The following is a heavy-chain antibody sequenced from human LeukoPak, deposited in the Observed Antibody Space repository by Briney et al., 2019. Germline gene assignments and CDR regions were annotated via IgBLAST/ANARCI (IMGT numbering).Heavy chain of an antibody. CDR2: IYTTGNT. CDR3: ARIGGSFPSLDS. V-gene: IGHV4-4*07. D-gene: IGHD1-26*01. Sequence: PSETLSLTCTVSGGSISNYYWSWVRQPAGKGLGWIGRIYTTGNTNYDPSLKSRVTMSVDTSKNQFSLKLSSVTAADTAVYYCARIGGSFPSLDSWGQGTLVTVSS. CDR1: GGSISNYY. J-gene: IGHJ5*01.